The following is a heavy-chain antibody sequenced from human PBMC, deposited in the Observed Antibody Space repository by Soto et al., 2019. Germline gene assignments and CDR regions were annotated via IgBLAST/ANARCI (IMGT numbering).Heavy chain of an antibody. CDR3: ARDGEAGTTFDY. D-gene: IGHD1-7*01. J-gene: IGHJ4*02. V-gene: IGHV4-31*03. Sequence: QVQLQESGPGLVKPSQTLSLTCTVSGGSISSGGYYWSWIRQHPGKGLEWIGYIYYSGSTYYNPSLKSRVTTSVDTSKNQFSLKLSSVTAADTAVYYCARDGEAGTTFDYWGQGTLVTVSS. CDR2: IYYSGST. CDR1: GGSISSGGYY.